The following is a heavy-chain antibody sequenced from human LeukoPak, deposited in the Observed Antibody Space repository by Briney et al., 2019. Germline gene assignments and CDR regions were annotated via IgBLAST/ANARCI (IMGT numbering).Heavy chain of an antibody. CDR2: TYYRSKWYN. CDR1: GDSVSSNSAA. Sequence: SQTLSLTCAISGDSVSSNSAACNWIRQSPSRGLEWLGRTYYRSKWYNDYAVSVKSRITINPDTPKNQFSLQLNSVTPEDTAVYYCARDRGLAVAGTYYYYGMDVWGKGTTVTVSS. V-gene: IGHV6-1*01. D-gene: IGHD6-19*01. CDR3: ARDRGLAVAGTYYYYGMDV. J-gene: IGHJ6*04.